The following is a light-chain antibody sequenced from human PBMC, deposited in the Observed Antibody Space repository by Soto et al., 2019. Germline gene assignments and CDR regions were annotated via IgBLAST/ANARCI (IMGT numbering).Light chain of an antibody. CDR3: QQYGTAPPRYT. Sequence: EIVLTQSPGTLSLSPGERATLSCRASQSVSSSYLAWYQQKPGQAPRLLIYATSSRATGIPDRFSGSGSGTDFTLTISRLEPEDSAVYYCQQYGTAPPRYTFGQGTKLEIK. CDR2: ATS. V-gene: IGKV3-20*01. CDR1: QSVSSSY. J-gene: IGKJ2*01.